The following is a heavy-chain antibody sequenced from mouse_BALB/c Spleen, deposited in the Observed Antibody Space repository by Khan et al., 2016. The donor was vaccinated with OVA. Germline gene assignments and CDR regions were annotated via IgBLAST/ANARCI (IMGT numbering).Heavy chain of an antibody. Sequence: VQLQESGAELVRPGSSVKISCKASGYAFSSYWMIWVKQRPGQGLEWIGQIYPGDGDPKYNGKFKGKVTLTADKSSSTAYMQLSSLTSEDSAVYFWARRGNDYFAYWGQGTVVTVSA. V-gene: IGHV1-80*01. J-gene: IGHJ3*01. CDR1: GYAFSSYW. CDR3: ARRGNDYFAY. CDR2: IYPGDGDP. D-gene: IGHD2-13*01.